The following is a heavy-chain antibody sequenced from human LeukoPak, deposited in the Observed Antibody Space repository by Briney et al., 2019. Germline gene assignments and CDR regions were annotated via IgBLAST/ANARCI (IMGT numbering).Heavy chain of an antibody. CDR1: GFTFSSYA. D-gene: IGHD3-22*01. Sequence: GGSLRLSCAASGFTFSSYAMSWVRQAPGKGLEWVAVISYDGSNKYYADSVKGRFTISRDNSKNTLYLQMNSLRAEDTAVYYCAKDLYYYDSSGYYGDWGQGTLVTVSS. V-gene: IGHV3-30*18. CDR3: AKDLYYYDSSGYYGD. J-gene: IGHJ4*02. CDR2: ISYDGSNK.